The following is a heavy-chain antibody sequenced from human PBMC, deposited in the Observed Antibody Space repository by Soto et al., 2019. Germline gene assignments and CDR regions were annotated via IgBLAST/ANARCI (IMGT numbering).Heavy chain of an antibody. D-gene: IGHD3-10*01. CDR2: ISGSGDNT. V-gene: IGHV3-23*01. CDR3: ARDNQPDYGSGSPPHY. J-gene: IGHJ4*02. Sequence: GGSLRLSCAASGFTFSNYVMSWVRQAPGKGLEWVSSISGSGDNTYYADSVKGRFTISRDNSKNTLFLQMNSLRAEDTAVYYCARDNQPDYGSGSPPHYWGQGTLVTVSS. CDR1: GFTFSNYV.